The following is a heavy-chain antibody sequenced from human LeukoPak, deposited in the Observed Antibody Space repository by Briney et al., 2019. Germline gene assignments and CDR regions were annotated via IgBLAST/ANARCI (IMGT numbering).Heavy chain of an antibody. CDR2: ISSSSSTI. Sequence: PGGSLRLSCAASGFTFSSYSMNWVRQAPGKGLEWVSSISSSSSTIYYADSVKGRFTISRDNAKNSLYLQMNSLRAEDTAVYYCARDRVVVATTTPPYWYFDLWGRGTRVTVSS. V-gene: IGHV3-48*01. CDR1: GFTFSSYS. D-gene: IGHD2-15*01. J-gene: IGHJ2*01. CDR3: ARDRVVVATTTPPYWYFDL.